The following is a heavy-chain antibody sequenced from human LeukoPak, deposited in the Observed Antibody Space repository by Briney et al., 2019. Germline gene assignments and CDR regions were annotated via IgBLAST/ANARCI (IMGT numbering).Heavy chain of an antibody. D-gene: IGHD3-22*01. CDR2: ISGSGGST. V-gene: IGHV3-23*01. CDR1: GFTFSSYD. Sequence: GGSLRLSCTASGFTFSSYDMSWVRQAPGKGLEWVSGISGSGGSTYYADSVKGRFTISRDNSKNTLYLQMNSLRAEDTAVYYCAKRGDDSSGYYSEYFQHWGQGTLVTVSS. J-gene: IGHJ1*01. CDR3: AKRGDDSSGYYSEYFQH.